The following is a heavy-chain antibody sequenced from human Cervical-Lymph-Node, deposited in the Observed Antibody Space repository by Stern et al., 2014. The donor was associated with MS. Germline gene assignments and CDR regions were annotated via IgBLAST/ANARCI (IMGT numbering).Heavy chain of an antibody. J-gene: IGHJ4*02. CDR3: ARGGSWFRPDDY. CDR2: IIPNTGGA. D-gene: IGHD6-13*01. Sequence: QVQLVQSGTEVKKPGASVRVSCEASGFTFTDYYFHWVRQAPGQGLEWMGWIIPNTGGANYAQKCKGRVTVTSDTSISTTYMQLSGLRSDDTAVYFCARGGSWFRPDDYWGQGTLVAVSS. CDR1: GFTFTDYY. V-gene: IGHV1-2*02.